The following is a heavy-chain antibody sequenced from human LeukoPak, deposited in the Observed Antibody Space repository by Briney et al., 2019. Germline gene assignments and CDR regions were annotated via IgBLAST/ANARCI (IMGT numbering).Heavy chain of an antibody. CDR3: VKGINWGHYYYGMDV. CDR2: LSNNGGST. Sequence: GGSLRLSCSVSGFTFSSYSMHWVRQAPGKGLEYDSALSNNGGSTYYADSVRGRFTISRDNSKNTLYLQMSGLRAEDTAVYYCVKGINWGHYYYGMDVWGQGTTVTVSS. D-gene: IGHD7-27*01. CDR1: GFTFSSYS. J-gene: IGHJ6*02. V-gene: IGHV3-64D*06.